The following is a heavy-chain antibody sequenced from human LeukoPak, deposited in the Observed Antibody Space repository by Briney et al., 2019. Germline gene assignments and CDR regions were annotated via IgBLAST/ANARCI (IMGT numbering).Heavy chain of an antibody. CDR1: GFTFSSYA. V-gene: IGHV3-23*01. CDR3: ARKGLYYYYGMDV. J-gene: IGHJ6*02. Sequence: GGSLRLSCAASGFTFSSYAMSWVRQAPGKGLEWVSAISGSGGSTYYADSVKGRFTISRDNANNSLYLQMNSLRVEDTAVYYCARKGLYYYYGMDVWGQGTTVTVS. CDR2: ISGSGGST.